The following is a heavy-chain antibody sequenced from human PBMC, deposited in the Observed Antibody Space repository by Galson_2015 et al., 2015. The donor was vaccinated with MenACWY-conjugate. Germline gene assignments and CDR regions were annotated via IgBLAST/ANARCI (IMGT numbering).Heavy chain of an antibody. Sequence: SVKVACKASGLIFTNSGFNWVRQAPEQGVEWMGWISASNGNAKYAQKFQGSVTLTTDRSTSIAYMELRNLTSDDTALYYCAREMGYFDHWGQGSLVTVSS. D-gene: IGHD6-13*01. J-gene: IGHJ4*02. CDR3: AREMGYFDH. CDR2: ISASNGNA. V-gene: IGHV1-18*04. CDR1: GLIFTNSG.